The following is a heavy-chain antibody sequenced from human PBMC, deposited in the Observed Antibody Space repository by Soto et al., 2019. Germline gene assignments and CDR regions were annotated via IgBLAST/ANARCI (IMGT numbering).Heavy chain of an antibody. CDR3: ARESYDILTGYGMFDY. CDR2: IYYSGST. J-gene: IGHJ4*02. V-gene: IGHV4-59*01. Sequence: SETLSLTCTVSGGSISSYYWSWIRQPPGKGLEWIGYIYYSGSTNYNPSLESRVTISVDTSRNQFSLKPSSVTAADTAVYYCARESYDILTGYGMFDYWGQGTLVTVSS. D-gene: IGHD3-9*01. CDR1: GGSISSYY.